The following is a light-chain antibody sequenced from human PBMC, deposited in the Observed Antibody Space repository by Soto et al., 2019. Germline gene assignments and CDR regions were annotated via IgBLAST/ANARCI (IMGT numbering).Light chain of an antibody. CDR2: EVN. J-gene: IGLJ3*02. Sequence: QSALTQPASVSGSLGQSITISCTGTSSDVGSYNCVSWYQQHPGKVPKIMIYEVNKRPSGVSNRFSGSKSGNTASLTISGLQAEDEADYYCCSYAGSRMWVLGGGTKLTVL. CDR3: CSYAGSRMWV. V-gene: IGLV2-23*02. CDR1: SSDVGSYNC.